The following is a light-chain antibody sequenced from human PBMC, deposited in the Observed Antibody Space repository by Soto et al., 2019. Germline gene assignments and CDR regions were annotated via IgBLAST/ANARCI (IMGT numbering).Light chain of an antibody. V-gene: IGLV2-14*01. Sequence: QSVLTQPASVSGSPGQSITISCTGSSSDVGGYNFVSWYQHHPGKAPKLILYEVTTRPSGVSSRFSGSKSGNTASLTISGLQADDEAEYFCISYKTDDTFVFGSGTKVTVL. J-gene: IGLJ1*01. CDR3: ISYKTDDTFV. CDR1: SSDVGGYNF. CDR2: EVT.